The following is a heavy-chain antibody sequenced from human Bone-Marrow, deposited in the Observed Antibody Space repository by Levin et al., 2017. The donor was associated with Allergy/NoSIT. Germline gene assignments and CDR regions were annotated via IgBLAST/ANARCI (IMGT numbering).Heavy chain of an antibody. CDR1: GFTFSSYA. J-gene: IGHJ4*02. V-gene: IGHV3-30-3*01. CDR2: ISYDGSNK. Sequence: GGSLRLSCAASGFTFSSYAMHWVRQAPGKGLEWVAVISYDGSNKYYADSVKGRFTISRDNSKNTLYLQMNSLRAEDTAVYYCARDLLGPVVAPDYWGQGTLVTVSS. CDR3: ARDLLGPVVAPDY. D-gene: IGHD2-15*01.